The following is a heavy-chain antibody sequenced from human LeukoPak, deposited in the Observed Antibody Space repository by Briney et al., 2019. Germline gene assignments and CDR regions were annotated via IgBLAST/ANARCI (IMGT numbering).Heavy chain of an antibody. Sequence: PSQTLSLTCTVSGGSISSGGYYWSWIRQHPGKGLEWIGYIYYSGSTYYNPSLKSRVTISVDTSKNQFSLKLSSVTAADTAVYYCARGVPDYGTTGWFDPWGQGTLVTVSS. CDR1: GGSISSGGYY. J-gene: IGHJ5*02. CDR3: ARGVPDYGTTGWFDP. V-gene: IGHV4-31*03. CDR2: IYYSGST. D-gene: IGHD4-17*01.